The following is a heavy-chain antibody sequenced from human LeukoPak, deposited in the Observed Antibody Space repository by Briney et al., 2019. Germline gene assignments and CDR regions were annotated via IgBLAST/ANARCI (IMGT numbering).Heavy chain of an antibody. D-gene: IGHD3-10*01. CDR2: ICSSGSTI. J-gene: IGHJ6*03. Sequence: GGSLRLSCAASGFTFSSYEMNWVRQAPGKGLEWGSYICSSGSTISYADSVKGRFTISRDNAKNSLYLQMNSLRAEDTAVYYCAREVLLWFGELFNSRYMDVWGKGTAVTVSS. V-gene: IGHV3-48*03. CDR1: GFTFSSYE. CDR3: AREVLLWFGELFNSRYMDV.